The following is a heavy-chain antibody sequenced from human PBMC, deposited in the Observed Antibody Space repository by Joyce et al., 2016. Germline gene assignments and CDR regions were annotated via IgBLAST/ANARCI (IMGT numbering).Heavy chain of an antibody. D-gene: IGHD3-10*02. Sequence: EVQLVQSGAEVKKPGESLRSSCKGSGYSFTSHWISWVRQMPGKGLEWIGRIDPRDSYTDYSPSFEGHVTISVDKTISAAYLQWSSLRASDTAIYYCARHVTDWFDPWGQGTLVTVSS. CDR1: GYSFTSHW. J-gene: IGHJ5*02. CDR2: IDPRDSYT. CDR3: ARHVTDWFDP. V-gene: IGHV5-10-1*03.